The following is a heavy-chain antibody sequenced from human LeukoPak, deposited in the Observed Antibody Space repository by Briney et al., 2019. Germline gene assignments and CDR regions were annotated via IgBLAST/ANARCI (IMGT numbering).Heavy chain of an antibody. D-gene: IGHD6-13*01. J-gene: IGHJ6*03. V-gene: IGHV1-18*01. Sequence: ASVKVSCKASGYTFTSYGISWVRQAPGQGLEWMGWISAYNGNTNYAQKLQGRVTMTTDTSTSTAYMELRSLRSDDTAVYYCARDGERYSSSWYRGAYYYYYYMDVWGKGTTVIVSS. CDR2: ISAYNGNT. CDR3: ARDGERYSSSWYRGAYYYYYYMDV. CDR1: GYTFTSYG.